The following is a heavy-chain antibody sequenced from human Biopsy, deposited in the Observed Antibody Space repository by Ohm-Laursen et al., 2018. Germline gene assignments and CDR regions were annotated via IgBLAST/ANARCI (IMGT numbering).Heavy chain of an antibody. Sequence: SDTLSLTCTVSGDSLSSYYWSWIRQSPGKGLEWIGYVYYTGSTGYNPSLQSRVTISVDTSKNHFSLRLRSVTPADTAIYYCARDRGYYSDRTVPGYFDLWGRGTLVTVSS. D-gene: IGHD3-22*01. CDR2: VYYTGST. J-gene: IGHJ2*01. CDR3: ARDRGYYSDRTVPGYFDL. V-gene: IGHV4-59*01. CDR1: GDSLSSYY.